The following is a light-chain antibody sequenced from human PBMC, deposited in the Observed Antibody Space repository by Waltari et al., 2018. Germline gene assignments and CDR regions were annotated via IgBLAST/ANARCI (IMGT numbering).Light chain of an antibody. Sequence: EIVLTQSPATLSLSPGERATLSCRASQSVSTYLAWYQQKPGQAPRLLIYDASNRATGIPTRFSGSEAGTDFTLTISSLEPEDFAIYYCQQRSNWPPYTFGQGTKLELK. V-gene: IGKV3-11*01. CDR2: DAS. J-gene: IGKJ2*01. CDR3: QQRSNWPPYT. CDR1: QSVSTY.